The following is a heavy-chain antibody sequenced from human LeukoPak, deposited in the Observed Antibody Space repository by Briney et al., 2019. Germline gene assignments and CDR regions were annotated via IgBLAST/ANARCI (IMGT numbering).Heavy chain of an antibody. CDR3: ARVPDDGYGDYDPFDY. Sequence: PSQTLSLTCTVSGGSISSGSYYWSWIRQPAGKGLEWIGRIYASGSTNYNPSLKSRVTISVDTSKNQFSLKLSSVTAADTAVYYCARVPDDGYGDYDPFDYWGQGTLVTVSS. CDR2: IYASGST. CDR1: GGSISSGSYY. J-gene: IGHJ4*02. V-gene: IGHV4-61*02. D-gene: IGHD4-17*01.